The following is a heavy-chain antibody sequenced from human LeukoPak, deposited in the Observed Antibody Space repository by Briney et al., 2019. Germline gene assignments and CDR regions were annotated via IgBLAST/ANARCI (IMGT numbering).Heavy chain of an antibody. CDR3: ARHGHHGDHDY. V-gene: IGHV4-39*01. Sequence: WVRQPPGKGLEWIGSIYYSGSTYYNPSLKSRVTISVDTSKNQFSLKLTSVTAADTAVYYCARHGHHGDHDYWGQGTLVTVSS. J-gene: IGHJ4*02. CDR2: IYYSGST. D-gene: IGHD2-21*02.